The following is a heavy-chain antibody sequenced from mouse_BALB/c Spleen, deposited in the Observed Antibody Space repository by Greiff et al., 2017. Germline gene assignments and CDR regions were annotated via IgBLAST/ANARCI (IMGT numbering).Heavy chain of an antibody. J-gene: IGHJ3*01. CDR2: IYPGNSDT. CDR3: TIYYGNFPWFAY. D-gene: IGHD2-1*01. V-gene: IGHV1-5*01. Sequence: EVQLQQSGAELAKPGASVKMSCKASGYTFTSYWMHWVKQRPGQGLEWIGAIYPGNSDTSYNQKFKGKAKLTAVTSTSTAYMELSSLTNEDSAVYYCTIYYGNFPWFAYWGQGTLVTVSA. CDR1: GYTFTSYW.